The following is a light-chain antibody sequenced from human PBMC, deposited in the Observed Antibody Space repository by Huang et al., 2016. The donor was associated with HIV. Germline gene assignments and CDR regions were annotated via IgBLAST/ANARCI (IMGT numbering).Light chain of an antibody. CDR1: QSVSSN. CDR3: QQYNNWPPWT. CDR2: GAS. J-gene: IGKJ1*01. Sequence: EIVMTQSPATLSVSPGERATLSCRASQSVSSNLAWYQHKPCQAPRLLIYGASTRATGIHARFSGSGYGTEFTLTISTLQSEDFANYYCQQYNNWPPWTFGKGTKVKSN. V-gene: IGKV3-15*01.